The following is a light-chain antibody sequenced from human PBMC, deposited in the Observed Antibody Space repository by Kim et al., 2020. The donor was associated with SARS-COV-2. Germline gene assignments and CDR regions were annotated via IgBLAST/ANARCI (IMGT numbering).Light chain of an antibody. CDR3: QVWDSSSDHPNWV. Sequence: SYELTQPPSVSVAPGKTARITCGGHNIGSKSVHWSQQKPGQAPVLVIYYDSDRPSGIPERFSGSNSGNTATLTISRVEAGDEADYYCQVWDSSSDHPNWV. V-gene: IGLV3-21*04. J-gene: IGLJ3*02. CDR2: YDS. CDR1: NIGSKS.